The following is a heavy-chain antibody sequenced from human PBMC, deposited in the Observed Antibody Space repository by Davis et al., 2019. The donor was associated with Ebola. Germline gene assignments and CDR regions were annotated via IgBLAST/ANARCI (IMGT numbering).Heavy chain of an antibody. CDR3: AKDRYFSIAVAGHYGMDV. CDR2: ISGSGGST. Sequence: GESLKISCAASGFTFSSYAMSWVRQAPGKGLEWVSAISGSGGSTYYADSVKGRFTISRDNSKNTLYLQMNSLRAEDTAVYYCAKDRYFSIAVAGHYGMDVWGQGTTVTVSS. D-gene: IGHD6-19*01. J-gene: IGHJ6*02. CDR1: GFTFSSYA. V-gene: IGHV3-23*01.